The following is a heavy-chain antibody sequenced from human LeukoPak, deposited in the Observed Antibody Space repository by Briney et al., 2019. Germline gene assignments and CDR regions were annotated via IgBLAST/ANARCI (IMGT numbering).Heavy chain of an antibody. V-gene: IGHV3-21*01. CDR3: ARDGSSMGTNFDY. Sequence: GGSLRLSCAASGFTFSSYGMNWVRQAPGKGLEWVSSISPSSSYIYYADSVKGRFTISRDNAKNSLYLQMNSLRAEDTAVYYCARDGSSMGTNFDYWGQGTLVTVSS. J-gene: IGHJ4*02. CDR2: ISPSSSYI. CDR1: GFTFSSYG. D-gene: IGHD1-7*01.